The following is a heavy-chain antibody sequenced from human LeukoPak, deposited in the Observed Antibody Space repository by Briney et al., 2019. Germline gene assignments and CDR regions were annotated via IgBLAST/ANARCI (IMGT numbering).Heavy chain of an antibody. Sequence: PSETLSLTCTASGGSISSYYWSWIRQPPGKGLEWIGYIHYRGDTNYNPSLKSRVTISVDTSKNQFSLKLSSVTAADTAVYYCARAQAVSGGDAFDIWGQGTMVTVSS. D-gene: IGHD6-19*01. V-gene: IGHV4-59*01. CDR2: IHYRGDT. J-gene: IGHJ3*02. CDR1: GGSISSYY. CDR3: ARAQAVSGGDAFDI.